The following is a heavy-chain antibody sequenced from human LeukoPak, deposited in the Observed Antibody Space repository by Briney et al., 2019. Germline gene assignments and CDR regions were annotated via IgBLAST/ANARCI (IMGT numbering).Heavy chain of an antibody. CDR1: GYTFTNYY. CDR3: TRDEETATTAAIIRKYSYYYYYMDV. V-gene: IGHV1-46*01. D-gene: IGHD4-11*01. Sequence: GASVKVSCKASGYTFTNYYMHWVRQAPGEGLEWIGIINPTGGSTSHAQKFQGKVTMTRDTSTSTVYMELSSLRAEDTAVYYCTRDEETATTAAIIRKYSYYYYYMDVWGKGNTVTVSS. CDR2: INPTGGST. J-gene: IGHJ6*03.